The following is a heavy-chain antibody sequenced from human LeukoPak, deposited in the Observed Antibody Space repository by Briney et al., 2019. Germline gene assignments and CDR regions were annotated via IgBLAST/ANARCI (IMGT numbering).Heavy chain of an antibody. Sequence: PSETLSLTCAVYGGSFSGYYWSWIRQPPGKGLEWIGEINHSGSTNYNPSLKSRVTISVDTSKNQFSLKLSSVTAADTAVYYCARGGAARYDFWSGYSHNWFDPWGQGTLVTVSS. J-gene: IGHJ5*02. V-gene: IGHV4-34*01. D-gene: IGHD3-3*01. CDR2: INHSGST. CDR1: GGSFSGYY. CDR3: ARGGAARYDFWSGYSHNWFDP.